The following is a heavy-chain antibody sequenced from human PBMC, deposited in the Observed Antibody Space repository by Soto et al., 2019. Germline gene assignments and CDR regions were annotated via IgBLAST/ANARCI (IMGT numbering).Heavy chain of an antibody. CDR2: IWYDGSNK. Sequence: GGSLRLSCAASGFTFSSYGMHWVRQAPGKGLEWVAVIWYDGSNKYYADSVKGRFTISRDNSKNTLYLQMNSLRAEDTAVYYCARDPLGVSGYYYSYFDYWGQGTLVTVSS. J-gene: IGHJ4*02. CDR3: ARDPLGVSGYYYSYFDY. V-gene: IGHV3-33*01. CDR1: GFTFSSYG. D-gene: IGHD3-22*01.